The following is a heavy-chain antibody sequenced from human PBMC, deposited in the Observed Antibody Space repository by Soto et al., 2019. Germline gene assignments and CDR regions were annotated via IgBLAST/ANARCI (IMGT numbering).Heavy chain of an antibody. CDR2: IYYDGDT. CDR3: ARHGYSYGFGGHFDY. CDR1: GGSISSTSYY. J-gene: IGHJ4*02. V-gene: IGHV4-39*01. Sequence: SETLALTCNVSGGSISSTSYYWGWIRQPPGKGLEWIGTIYYDGDTYYNPSLKSRVTISVDTSKNQFSLKLRFVTAADTAVYYCARHGYSYGFGGHFDYWGQGNLVSVSS. D-gene: IGHD5-18*01.